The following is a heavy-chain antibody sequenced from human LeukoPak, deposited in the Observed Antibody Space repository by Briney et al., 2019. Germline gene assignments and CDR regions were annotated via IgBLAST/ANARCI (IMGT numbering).Heavy chain of an antibody. J-gene: IGHJ6*03. CDR1: GYTFTGYY. D-gene: IGHD3-3*01. V-gene: IGHV1-2*02. Sequence: ASVNVSCKASGYTFTGYYMHWVRQAPGQGLEWMGWINPNSGGTNYAQTFQGRVTMTRDTSISTAYMELSRLRSDDTAVYYCARDLRYYDFWSGYFYYMDVWGKGTTVTVSS. CDR3: ARDLRYYDFWSGYFYYMDV. CDR2: INPNSGGT.